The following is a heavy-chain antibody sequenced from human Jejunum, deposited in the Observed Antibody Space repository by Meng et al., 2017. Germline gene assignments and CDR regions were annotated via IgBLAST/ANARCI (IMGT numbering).Heavy chain of an antibody. V-gene: IGHV4-4*02. Sequence: QLWAPGPVLSVTTGTLALSAAVSGGSITSSNWWSLDRQPPGKGLEWIGEIFRSGSTNYNPPLKSRVTISVDKSKNQFSLKVTSVTAADTATYYCARFDISTAGRGDYWGQGILVTVSS. J-gene: IGHJ4*02. D-gene: IGHD6-13*01. CDR3: ARFDISTAGRGDY. CDR1: GGSITSSNW. CDR2: IFRSGST.